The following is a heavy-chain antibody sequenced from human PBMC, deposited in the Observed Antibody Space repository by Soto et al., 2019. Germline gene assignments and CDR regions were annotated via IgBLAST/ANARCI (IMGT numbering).Heavy chain of an antibody. CDR2: ISGSGGST. V-gene: IGHV3-23*01. J-gene: IGHJ4*02. CDR3: ANRPLKVEGSYFDY. CDR1: GFTFTNYP. D-gene: IGHD3-10*01. Sequence: EVQVLDSGGGLVQPGGSLRLSCAASGFTFTNYPMAWVRQAPAKGLEWVSTISGSGGSTFYADSVKGRFTISRDNSKNTVYLQMNSLRVEDTAVYYCANRPLKVEGSYFDYWGQGTLVTVSS.